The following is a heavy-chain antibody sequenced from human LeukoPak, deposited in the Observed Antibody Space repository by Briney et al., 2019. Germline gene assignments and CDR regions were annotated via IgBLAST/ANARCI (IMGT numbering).Heavy chain of an antibody. CDR3: ARARFRGDYAPFDY. V-gene: IGHV4-59*01. Sequence: SETLSLTCTVSGGSISSYYWSWIRQPPGKGLEWIGYIYYSGSTNYNPSLKSRVTISVDTSKNQFSLKLSSVTAADTAVYYRARARFRGDYAPFDYWGQGTLVTVSS. CDR2: IYYSGST. J-gene: IGHJ4*02. CDR1: GGSISSYY. D-gene: IGHD4-17*01.